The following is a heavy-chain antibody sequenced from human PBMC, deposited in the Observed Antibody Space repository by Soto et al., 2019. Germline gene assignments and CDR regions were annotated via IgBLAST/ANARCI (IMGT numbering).Heavy chain of an antibody. CDR3: ARGLGRAYYDSSSYFHLDY. V-gene: IGHV3-53*01. J-gene: IGHJ4*02. D-gene: IGHD3-22*01. Sequence: SRGLSCAVSGFPVRSNSMSWVRQGPGKGLECVSVIYSGGSTYFADSVKGRFTISRDNSKNTLYLQMNSLRAEDTAVYYCARGLGRAYYDSSSYFHLDYWGQGTLVTVSS. CDR1: GFPVRSNS. CDR2: IYSGGST.